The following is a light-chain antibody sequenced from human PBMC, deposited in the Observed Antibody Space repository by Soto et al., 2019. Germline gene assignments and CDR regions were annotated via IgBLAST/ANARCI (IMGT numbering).Light chain of an antibody. CDR2: DVS. Sequence: QSVLTQPASVSVSPGQAITISCTGTSSDVGGYNYVSWYQQHPGKAPKLMIYDVSNRPSGVSNRFSGSKSGNTASLTISGLLAEDEADYYCSSYTSSSTSYVFGTGTKVHRP. V-gene: IGLV2-14*01. CDR1: SSDVGGYNY. CDR3: SSYTSSSTSYV. J-gene: IGLJ1*01.